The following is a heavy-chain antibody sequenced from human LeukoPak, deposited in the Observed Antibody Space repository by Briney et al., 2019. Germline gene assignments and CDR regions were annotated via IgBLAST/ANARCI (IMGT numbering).Heavy chain of an antibody. V-gene: IGHV4-38-2*02. Sequence: KPSETLSLTCTVSGYSISSGYYWGWIRQPPGKGLEWIGSIYHSGSTYYNPSLKSRVTISVDTSKNQFSLQLSSVTAADTAVYYCARSYYGDNWSDPWGQGTLVTVSS. CDR1: GYSISSGYY. CDR3: ARSYYGDNWSDP. CDR2: IYHSGST. D-gene: IGHD3-10*01. J-gene: IGHJ5*02.